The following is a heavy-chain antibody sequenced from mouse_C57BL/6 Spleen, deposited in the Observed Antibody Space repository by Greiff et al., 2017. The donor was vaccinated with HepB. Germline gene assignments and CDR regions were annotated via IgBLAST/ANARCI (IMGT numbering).Heavy chain of an antibody. CDR2: IDPSDSYT. CDR3: ARRLYYGSSLYFDY. V-gene: IGHV1-50*01. J-gene: IGHJ2*01. Sequence: VKLQQPGAELVKPGASVKLSCKASGYTFTSYWMQWVKQRPGQGLEWIGEIDPSDSYTNYNQKFKGKATLTVDTSSSTAYMQLSSLTSEDSAVYYCARRLYYGSSLYFDYWGQGTTLTVSS. D-gene: IGHD1-1*01. CDR1: GYTFTSYW.